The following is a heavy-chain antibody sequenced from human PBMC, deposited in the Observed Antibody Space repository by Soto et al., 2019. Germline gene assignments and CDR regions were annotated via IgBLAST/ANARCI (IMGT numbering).Heavy chain of an antibody. V-gene: IGHV1-24*01. CDR3: ATDLFPDYADAWVTFRPADY. J-gene: IGHJ4*02. CDR2: FDAEDGAA. D-gene: IGHD3-16*02. Sequence: QVELVQSGAEVKKPGASVKVSCKVSGYTLTELSMHWVRQAPGKGLEWMGVFDAEDGAASYAQNFQGRVTMPVDTSTDTAYMEVTSLRSGDTAVYYCATDLFPDYADAWVTFRPADYWGQGTQVTVSS. CDR1: GYTLTELS.